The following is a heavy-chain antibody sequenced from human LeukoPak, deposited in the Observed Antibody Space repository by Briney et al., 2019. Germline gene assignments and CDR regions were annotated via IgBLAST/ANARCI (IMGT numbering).Heavy chain of an antibody. CDR1: GGSISSYY. J-gene: IGHJ6*03. V-gene: IGHV4-4*07. Sequence: SETLSLTCTVPGGSISSYYWSWIRQPARKGLEWIGRIYTSESTNYSPTLKSRVTMSVDTSKNQFSLKLSSVPAADTAVYYCARDYSTYGRYYYYMDVWGKETTVTVSS. D-gene: IGHD4-11*01. CDR3: ARDYSTYGRYYYYMDV. CDR2: IYTSEST.